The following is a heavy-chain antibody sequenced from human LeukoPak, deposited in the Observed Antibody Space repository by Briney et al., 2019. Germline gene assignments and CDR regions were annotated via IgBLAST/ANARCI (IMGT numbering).Heavy chain of an antibody. CDR1: GFTFSNAW. CDR3: TTDSYCSTTTCYASSNYYYGLDA. V-gene: IGHV3-15*05. Sequence: GGSLRLSCAASGFTFSNAWMTWVRQAPGKGLEWVGRIYRNADGGTTDYAAPVKGRFTISRDDSKNTLYLQMYSLKTEDTAVYYCTTDSYCSTTTCYASSNYYYGLDAWGQGTSVTVPS. CDR2: IYRNADGGTT. D-gene: IGHD2-2*01. J-gene: IGHJ6*02.